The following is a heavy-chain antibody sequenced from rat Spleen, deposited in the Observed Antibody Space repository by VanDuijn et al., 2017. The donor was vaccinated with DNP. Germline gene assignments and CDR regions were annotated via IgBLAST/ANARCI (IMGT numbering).Heavy chain of an antibody. J-gene: IGHJ2*01. CDR3: ARWSDYFDY. Sequence: EVQLQESGPGLVKPSQSLSLTCSVTGYSITSRYRWNWIRKFPGHKLEWMGYINSAGNTHYNPSLKGRISITSDTSKNQFFLQVNSVTTEETATYYCARWSDYFDYWGQGVMVTVSS. CDR2: INSAGNT. V-gene: IGHV3-3*01. D-gene: IGHD4-2*01. CDR1: GYSITSRYR.